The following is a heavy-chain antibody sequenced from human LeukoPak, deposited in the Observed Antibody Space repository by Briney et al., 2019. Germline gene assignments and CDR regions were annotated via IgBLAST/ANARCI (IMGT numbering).Heavy chain of an antibody. J-gene: IGHJ5*02. CDR1: GGSISTYY. CDR2: IQSIGGT. D-gene: IGHD3-10*01. V-gene: IGHV4-59*01. Sequence: PSETLSLTCSVSGGSISTYYRTWIRQSPEKGLEWIGYIQSIGGTNYNPSLESRVTISVDTSKNQFSLKLTSVTAADTAFYYCARGNDYYGSGRQSYFDPWGQGTLVTVSS. CDR3: ARGNDYYGSGRQSYFDP.